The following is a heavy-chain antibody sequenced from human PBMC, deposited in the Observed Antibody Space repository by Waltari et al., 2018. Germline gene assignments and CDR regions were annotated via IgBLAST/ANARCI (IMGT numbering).Heavy chain of an antibody. J-gene: IGHJ3*01. Sequence: QVQLVQSGAEVKTPGSSVNVSCQASGGTLDNYVINWVRQAPGHGLEWLGRIFPTPGLVTVAEKSHGRVAFTAHSSTTTAHMELSNLQLDDTAVYFCTRGEIRVEPNGAFDLWGQGTVVAVSS. D-gene: IGHD1-26*01. CDR3: TRGEIRVEPNGAFDL. V-gene: IGHV1-69*04. CDR2: IFPTPGLV. CDR1: GGTLDNYV.